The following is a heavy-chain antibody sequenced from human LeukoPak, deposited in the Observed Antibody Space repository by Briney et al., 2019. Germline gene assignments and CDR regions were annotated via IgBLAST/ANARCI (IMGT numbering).Heavy chain of an antibody. CDR2: ISYDGTNK. D-gene: IGHD3-22*01. CDR1: GFMFSSYS. CDR3: ATDPDWGRYYDSGRYYRAPLRFDF. J-gene: IGHJ4*02. Sequence: PGTSLRLSCAACGFMFSSYSMHWVRQAPGKGLEWVAVISYDGTNKYYTDSVKGRFTVSKDNSKNTLYLQMNSLRVEDTAVYYCATDPDWGRYYDSGRYYRAPLRFDFWGQGALVTVSS. V-gene: IGHV3-30*04.